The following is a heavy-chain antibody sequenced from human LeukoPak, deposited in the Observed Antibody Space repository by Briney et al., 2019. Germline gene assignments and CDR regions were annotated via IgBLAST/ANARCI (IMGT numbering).Heavy chain of an antibody. Sequence: GGSLRLSCAASGFTFSSYARSWFRQAPGKGLDGVSAISGSGGSSYYADSVKGRFTISRDNSKNTLYLQMNSLRAEDTAVYYCAKGPEDIVVVPAAIGWGQGTLVTVSS. V-gene: IGHV3-23*01. D-gene: IGHD2-2*01. CDR1: GFTFSSYA. J-gene: IGHJ4*02. CDR2: ISGSGGSS. CDR3: AKGPEDIVVVPAAIG.